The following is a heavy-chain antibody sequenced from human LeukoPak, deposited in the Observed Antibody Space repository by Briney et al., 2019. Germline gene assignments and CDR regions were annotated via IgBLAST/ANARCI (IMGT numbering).Heavy chain of an antibody. D-gene: IGHD2-8*01. Sequence: GGSLRLSCAASGFTFSSYAMHWVRQAPGKGLEWVAVISYDGSNKYYADSVKGRFTISRDNSKNTLYLQMNSLRAEDTAVYYCVEGYCTNGVCATSVEFDYWGQGTLVTVSS. J-gene: IGHJ4*02. CDR2: ISYDGSNK. CDR3: VEGYCTNGVCATSVEFDY. V-gene: IGHV3-30*04. CDR1: GFTFSSYA.